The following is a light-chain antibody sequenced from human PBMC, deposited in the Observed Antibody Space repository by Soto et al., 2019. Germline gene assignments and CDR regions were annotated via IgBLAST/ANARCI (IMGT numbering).Light chain of an antibody. Sequence: GDRVTITCQASHDITNYLNWYQQRPGEAPKLLIYDASNLETGVPSRFSGSGFETDFTFTISGLQPEDGATYYCQQYYNVHLTFGGGTNVDIK. V-gene: IGKV1-33*01. CDR1: HDITNY. J-gene: IGKJ4*01. CDR3: QQYYNVHLT. CDR2: DAS.